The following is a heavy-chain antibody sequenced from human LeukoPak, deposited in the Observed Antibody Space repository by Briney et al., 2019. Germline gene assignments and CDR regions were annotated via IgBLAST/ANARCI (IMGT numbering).Heavy chain of an antibody. J-gene: IGHJ4*02. CDR2: INSDGSST. CDR3: ARNFGGGDSSGPYY. CDR1: GFTFSSYW. V-gene: IGHV3-74*01. Sequence: GGSLRLSCAASGFTFSSYWMHWVRQAPGKGLVWVSRINSDGSSTSYADSVKGRFTISRDNAKNSLYLQMNSLRAEDTAFYYCARNFGGGDSSGPYYWGQGTLVTVSS. D-gene: IGHD3-22*01.